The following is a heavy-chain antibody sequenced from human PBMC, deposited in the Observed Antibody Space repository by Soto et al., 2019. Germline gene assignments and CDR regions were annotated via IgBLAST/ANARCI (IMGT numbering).Heavy chain of an antibody. D-gene: IGHD3-10*01. CDR3: ARDNYYGSGSYSGMDV. V-gene: IGHV3-48*03. J-gene: IGHJ6*02. CDR1: GFTFSSYE. CDR2: ISSSGSTI. Sequence: EVQLVESGGGLVQPGGSLRLSCAASGFTFSSYEMNWVRQAPGKGLEWVSYISSSGSTIYYADSVKGRFTISRDNAKNSLYLHMNSLRAEDTAVYYCARDNYYGSGSYSGMDVWGQGTTVTVSS.